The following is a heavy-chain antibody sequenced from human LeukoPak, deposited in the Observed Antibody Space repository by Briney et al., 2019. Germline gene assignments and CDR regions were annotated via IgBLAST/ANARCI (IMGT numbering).Heavy chain of an antibody. CDR1: GGSISSYY. V-gene: IGHV4-59*01. D-gene: IGHD3-22*01. Sequence: SETLSLTCTVSGGSISSYYWSWIRQPPGKGLEWIGYIYYSGSTNYNPSLKSRVTISVDTSKNQFSLKLSSVTAADAAVYYCARADPYYYDSSGYYSPWGQGTLVTVSS. CDR3: ARADPYYYDSSGYYSP. CDR2: IYYSGST. J-gene: IGHJ5*02.